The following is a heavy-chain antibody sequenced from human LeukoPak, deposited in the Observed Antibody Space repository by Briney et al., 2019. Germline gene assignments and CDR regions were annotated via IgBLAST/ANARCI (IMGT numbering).Heavy chain of an antibody. CDR3: ARGSSGWYSFDY. CDR1: GYTFTSYG. D-gene: IGHD6-19*01. Sequence: ASVKVSCKASGYTFTSYGISWVRQAPGQGLEWMGWISAYNGNTNYAQKLQGRVTITTDESTSTAYMELSSLRSEDTAVYYCARGSSGWYSFDYWGQGTLVTVSS. V-gene: IGHV1-18*01. J-gene: IGHJ4*02. CDR2: ISAYNGNT.